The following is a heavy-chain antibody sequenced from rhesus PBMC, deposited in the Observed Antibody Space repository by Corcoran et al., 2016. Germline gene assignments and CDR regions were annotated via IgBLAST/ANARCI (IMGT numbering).Heavy chain of an antibody. CDR1: GCSLRDSYY. CDR2: IYGNSAIT. J-gene: IGHJ4*01. V-gene: IGHV4S9*01. Sequence: QVPLQESGPGLVKPSATLSLTCSVSGCSLRDSYYWTCLRPPPGKGLEWIGNIYGNSAITYYNPSLKSRVTISKDTSKNQFFLKLSSVTAADTAVYYCARDRPLERFDYWGQGVLVTVSS. CDR3: ARDRPLERFDY.